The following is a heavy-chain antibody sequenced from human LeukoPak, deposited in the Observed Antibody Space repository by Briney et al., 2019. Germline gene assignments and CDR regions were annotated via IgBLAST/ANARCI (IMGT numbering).Heavy chain of an antibody. CDR1: GFTFSSYA. CDR3: AKDGDYGDYGWFDP. Sequence: GGSLRLSCAASGFTFSSYAMSWVHQAPGKGLEWVSAISGSGGSTYYADSVKGRFTISRDNSKNTLYLQMNSLRAEDTAVYYCAKDGDYGDYGWFDPWGQGTLVTVSS. CDR2: ISGSGGST. V-gene: IGHV3-23*01. D-gene: IGHD4-17*01. J-gene: IGHJ5*02.